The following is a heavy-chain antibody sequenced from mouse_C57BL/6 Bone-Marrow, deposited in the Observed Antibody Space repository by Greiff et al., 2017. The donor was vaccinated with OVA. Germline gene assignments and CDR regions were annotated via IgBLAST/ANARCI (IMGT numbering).Heavy chain of an antibody. V-gene: IGHV1-53*01. Sequence: VQLQQPGTELVKPGASVKLSCKASGYTFTSYWMHWVKQRPGQGLEWIGNINPSNGGTNYNEKFKSKATLTVDKSSSTAYMQLSSLTSEDSAVYYCARSELANWDSYAMDYWGQGTSVTVSS. D-gene: IGHD4-1*01. CDR3: ARSELANWDSYAMDY. J-gene: IGHJ4*01. CDR1: GYTFTSYW. CDR2: INPSNGGT.